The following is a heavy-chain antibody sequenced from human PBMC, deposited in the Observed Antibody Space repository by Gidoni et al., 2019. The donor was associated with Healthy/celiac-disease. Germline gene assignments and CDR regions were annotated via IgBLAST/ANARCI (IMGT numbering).Heavy chain of an antibody. CDR2: IIPILGIA. D-gene: IGHD6-13*01. CDR1: GGTFRSYT. V-gene: IGHV1-69*02. CDR3: ASLSPGYSSIMSDY. Sequence: QVQLVQSGAEVQKPGSSVKVSCKASGGTFRSYTISWVRQAPGQGLEWMGRIIPILGIANYAQKFQGRVTITADKSTSTAYMELSSLRSEDTAVYYCASLSPGYSSIMSDYWSQGTLVTVSS. J-gene: IGHJ4*02.